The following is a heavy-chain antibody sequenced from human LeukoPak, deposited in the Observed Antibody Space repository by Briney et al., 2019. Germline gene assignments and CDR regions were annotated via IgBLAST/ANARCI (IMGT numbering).Heavy chain of an antibody. CDR1: GGSFSGYY. CDR3: ARGSSGRQRLGYYYYYMDV. CDR2: INHSGST. V-gene: IGHV4-34*01. J-gene: IGHJ6*03. Sequence: PSETLSLTCAVYGGSFSGYYWSWIRQPPGKGLEWIGEINHSGSTNYNPSLKSRVTISVDTSKNQFSLKLSSVTAADTAVYYCARGSSGRQRLGYYYYYMDVWGQGTKVTVSS. D-gene: IGHD6-19*01.